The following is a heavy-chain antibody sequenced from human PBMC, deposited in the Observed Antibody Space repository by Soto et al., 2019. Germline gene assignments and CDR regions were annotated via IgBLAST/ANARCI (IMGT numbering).Heavy chain of an antibody. D-gene: IGHD6-19*01. CDR3: ARLFVVGSGWFFDY. CDR1: GGSISSYY. Sequence: SETLSLTCTVSGGSISSYYWSWIRQPPGKGLEWIGYIYYSGSTNYNPSLKSRFTISVDTSKNQFSLKLSSVTAADTAVYYCARLFVVGSGWFFDYWAREPWSPSPQ. J-gene: IGHJ4*02. CDR2: IYYSGST. V-gene: IGHV4-59*01.